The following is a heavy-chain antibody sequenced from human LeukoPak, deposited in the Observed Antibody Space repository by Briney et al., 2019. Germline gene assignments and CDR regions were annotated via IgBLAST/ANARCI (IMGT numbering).Heavy chain of an antibody. CDR2: INSDSSIM. D-gene: IGHD3-22*01. Sequence: GGSLRLSCAASGFTFSSYSMNWVRQAPGKGLEWVSSINSDSSIMYYAESVKGRFTISRDNAKNSLYLQMNSLRAEDTAVYYCARDGDYYDSRGDAFDIWGQGAMVTVAS. J-gene: IGHJ3*02. V-gene: IGHV3-21*01. CDR3: ARDGDYYDSRGDAFDI. CDR1: GFTFSSYS.